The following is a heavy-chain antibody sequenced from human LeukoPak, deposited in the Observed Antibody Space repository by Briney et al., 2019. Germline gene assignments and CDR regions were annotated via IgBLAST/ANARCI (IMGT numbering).Heavy chain of an antibody. Sequence: SVKVSCKASGGTFSSYAISWVRQAPGQGLEWMGGIIPIFGTANCAQKFQGRVTITADESTSTAYMELSSLRAEDTAVYYCARVLTAMVTYYYYYYMDVWGKGTTVTVSS. CDR1: GGTFSSYA. V-gene: IGHV1-69*13. CDR3: ARVLTAMVTYYYYYYMDV. D-gene: IGHD5-18*01. J-gene: IGHJ6*03. CDR2: IIPIFGTA.